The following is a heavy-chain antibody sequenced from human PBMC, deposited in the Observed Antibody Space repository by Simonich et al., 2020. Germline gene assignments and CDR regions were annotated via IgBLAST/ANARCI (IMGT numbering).Heavy chain of an antibody. CDR2: INPNSGGT. V-gene: IGHV1-2*02. CDR1: GYTFTGYY. D-gene: IGHD3-3*01. Sequence: QVQLVQSGAEVKKPGASVKVSCKASGYTFTGYYMHWVRQAPGQGLGWMGRINPNSGGTNHRKKVQGKVTTRDTSISTAYMELSRLRADDTAVYYCARGGVQYYYYYMDVWGKGTTVTVSS. CDR3: ARGGVQYYYYYMDV. J-gene: IGHJ6*03.